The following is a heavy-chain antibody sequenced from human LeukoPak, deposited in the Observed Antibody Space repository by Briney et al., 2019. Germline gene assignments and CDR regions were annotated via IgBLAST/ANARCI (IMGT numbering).Heavy chain of an antibody. CDR1: GFTFSSYA. J-gene: IGHJ6*02. Sequence: GGSLRLSCAASGFTFSSYAMSWVRQAPGKGLEWVSAISGSGGSTYYADSVKGLFTISRDNSKNTLYLQMNSLRAEDTAVYYCAKATRGRYCSSTSCYGAYYYYGMDVWGQGTTVTVSS. V-gene: IGHV3-23*01. CDR3: AKATRGRYCSSTSCYGAYYYYGMDV. D-gene: IGHD2-2*01. CDR2: ISGSGGST.